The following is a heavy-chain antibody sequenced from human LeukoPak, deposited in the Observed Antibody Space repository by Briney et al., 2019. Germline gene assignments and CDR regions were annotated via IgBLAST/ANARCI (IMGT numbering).Heavy chain of an antibody. CDR1: GFTFSNYD. J-gene: IGHJ6*03. CDR3: AKDPGTATRGFHMDV. CDR2: IWSDGKIE. Sequence: GGSLRLSCAASGFTFSNYDMRWVRQSPGKGLEWLSLIWSDGKIEQYAASVEGRITISRDNSKNTVYLQMNSLRGEDTAVYYCAKDPGTATRGFHMDVWGKGTRVTVSS. D-gene: IGHD6-13*01. V-gene: IGHV3-30*02.